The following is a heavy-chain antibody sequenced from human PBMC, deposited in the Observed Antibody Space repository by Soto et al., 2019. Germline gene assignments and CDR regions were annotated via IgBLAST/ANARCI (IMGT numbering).Heavy chain of an antibody. CDR1: GVSISSYY. Sequence: SETLSLTCTVAGVSISSYYWSWIRQPPGKGLEWIGCIYYSGNTYYNPSLKSRVTISVDTSKNQFSLKLSSVTAADTAVYYCARGPPLGYWGQGTLVTVS. J-gene: IGHJ4*02. CDR2: IYYSGNT. CDR3: ARGPPLGY. V-gene: IGHV4-59*06.